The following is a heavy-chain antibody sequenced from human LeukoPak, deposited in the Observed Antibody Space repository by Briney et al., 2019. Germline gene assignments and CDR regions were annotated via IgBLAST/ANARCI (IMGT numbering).Heavy chain of an antibody. D-gene: IGHD3-22*01. V-gene: IGHV3-30-3*01. J-gene: IGHJ4*02. CDR2: ISYDGSNK. CDR3: AREVGYYDSSGYYFDY. CDR1: GFTFSSYA. Sequence: PGGSLRLSCAASGFTFSSYAMHWVRQAPGKGLEWVAVISYDGSNKYYADSVKGRFTISRDNSKNTLYLQMNSLRAEDTAVYYRAREVGYYDSSGYYFDYWGQGTLVTVSS.